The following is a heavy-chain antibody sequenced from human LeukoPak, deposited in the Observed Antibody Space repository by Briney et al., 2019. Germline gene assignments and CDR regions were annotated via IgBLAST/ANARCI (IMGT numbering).Heavy chain of an antibody. Sequence: AGGSLRLSCAASGFTFSSYSMNWVRQAPGKGLEWVSSISSSSSYIYYADSVKGRFTISRDNSKNTLYLQMNSLRAEDTAVYYCAKAFSPSGAMVTRDYWGQGTLVTVSS. CDR2: ISSSSSYI. J-gene: IGHJ4*02. CDR1: GFTFSSYS. V-gene: IGHV3-21*01. CDR3: AKAFSPSGAMVTRDY. D-gene: IGHD5-18*01.